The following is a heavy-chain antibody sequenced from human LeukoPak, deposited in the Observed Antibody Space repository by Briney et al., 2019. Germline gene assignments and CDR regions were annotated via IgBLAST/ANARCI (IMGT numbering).Heavy chain of an antibody. D-gene: IGHD3-3*01. CDR1: GDFIKSGDSY. CDR3: ARLPITKRAMDV. Sequence: SETLSLTCSVSGDFIKSGDSYWGWIRQYPKKGLEWLGSIYYVGSPYYNPSLNSRRVTMSVDTSKNQFSLTLTSVTAADTDVYYCARLPITKRAMDVWGQGTTVTVSS. V-gene: IGHV4-39*01. CDR2: IYYVGSP. J-gene: IGHJ6*02.